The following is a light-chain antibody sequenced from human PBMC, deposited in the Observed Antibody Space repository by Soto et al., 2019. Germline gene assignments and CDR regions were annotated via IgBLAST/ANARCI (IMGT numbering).Light chain of an antibody. V-gene: IGLV2-14*01. CDR2: EVS. J-gene: IGLJ1*01. Sequence: QSALTQPASVSGSPGQSITISCTGTSSDVGGYDFVSWYQHHPGKVPKLMIFEVSKRPSGVSNRFSGSKSGNTASLTISGLQAEDEADYYGVSFAGGTYVFGSGTKLTVL. CDR3: VSFAGGTYV. CDR1: SSDVGGYDF.